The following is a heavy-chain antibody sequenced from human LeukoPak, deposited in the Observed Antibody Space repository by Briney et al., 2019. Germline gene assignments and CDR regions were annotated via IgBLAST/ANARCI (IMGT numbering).Heavy chain of an antibody. V-gene: IGHV4-59*01. Sequence: SETLSLTCTVSGGSISSYYWSWLRKPPGKGLEWIGYIYYSGSTNYNPSLESRVTISVDTTKNQFSLKLSSVTAADAAVYYCAIAITGTTRLDDAFDTSGQRTMGTVSS. CDR3: AIAITGTTRLDDAFDT. J-gene: IGHJ3*02. CDR1: GGSISSYY. CDR2: IYYSGST. D-gene: IGHD1-7*01.